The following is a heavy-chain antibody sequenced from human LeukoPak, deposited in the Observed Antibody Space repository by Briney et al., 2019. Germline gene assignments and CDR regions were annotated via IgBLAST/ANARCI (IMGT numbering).Heavy chain of an antibody. V-gene: IGHV1-46*01. CDR3: ARDLPSQYYYDSSGYYDFGH. J-gene: IGHJ5*02. CDR1: GYTFTSYY. CDR2: INPSGGST. D-gene: IGHD3-22*01. Sequence: ASVKVSCKASGYTFTSYYMQWVRQAPGQGLEWMGIINPSGGSTSYAQKFQGRVTMTRDTSTSTVYMELSSLRSEDTAVYYCARDLPSQYYYDSSGYYDFGHWGQGTLVTVSS.